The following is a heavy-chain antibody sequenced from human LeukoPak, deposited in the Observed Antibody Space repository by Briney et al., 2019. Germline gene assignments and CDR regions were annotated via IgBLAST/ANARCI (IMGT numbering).Heavy chain of an antibody. CDR2: IYYSGST. J-gene: IGHJ4*02. CDR3: ATLAAAGDFDY. CDR1: GGSISSYY. V-gene: IGHV4-59*08. Sequence: KPSETRSLTCTVSGGSISSYYWSWIRQPPGKGLEWIGYIYYSGSTNYNPSLKSRVTISVDTSKNQFSLKLSSVTAADTAVYYCATLAAAGDFDYWGQGTLVTVSS. D-gene: IGHD6-13*01.